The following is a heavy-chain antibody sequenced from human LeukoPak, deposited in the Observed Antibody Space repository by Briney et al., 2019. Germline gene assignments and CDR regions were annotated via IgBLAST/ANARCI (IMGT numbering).Heavy chain of an antibody. Sequence: GGSLRLSCAASGFTVSSNYMSWVRQAPRKGLEWVSYISSSSHTNYADSVKGRFTISRDNAKNSLYLQMNSLRAEDTAVYYCVRGFQADDYWGQGTLVTVSS. CDR2: ISSSSHT. J-gene: IGHJ4*02. CDR3: VRGFQADDY. CDR1: GFTVSSNY. V-gene: IGHV3-11*05.